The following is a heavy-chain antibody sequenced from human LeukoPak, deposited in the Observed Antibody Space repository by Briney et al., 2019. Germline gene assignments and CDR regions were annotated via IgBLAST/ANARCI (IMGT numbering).Heavy chain of an antibody. Sequence: TGGSLRLSCAASGFTFSNYVMNWVRQAPGKGLEWVSAISGSGGSTYYADSVKGRFTISRDNSKNTLYLQMNSLRAEDTAVYYCAKDLPHSSSRVDWFDPWGQGTLVTVSS. CDR2: ISGSGGST. V-gene: IGHV3-23*01. J-gene: IGHJ5*02. CDR1: GFTFSNYV. D-gene: IGHD6-6*01. CDR3: AKDLPHSSSRVDWFDP.